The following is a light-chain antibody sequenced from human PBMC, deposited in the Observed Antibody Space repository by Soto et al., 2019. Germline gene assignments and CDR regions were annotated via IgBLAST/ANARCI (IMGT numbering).Light chain of an antibody. Sequence: EILMTQSPATLSVSPGERATLSCRASQSVSINLAWYQQKPGQAPRLIIYGASTRATGIPARFSGSGSGTEFTLTISSLQSEDSAVYYCQQYNNWPWTFGQGTKVEIK. CDR2: GAS. CDR1: QSVSIN. J-gene: IGKJ1*01. V-gene: IGKV3-15*01. CDR3: QQYNNWPWT.